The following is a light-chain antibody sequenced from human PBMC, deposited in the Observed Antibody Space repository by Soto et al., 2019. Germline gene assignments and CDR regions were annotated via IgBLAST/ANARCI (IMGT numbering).Light chain of an antibody. V-gene: IGKV2-30*01. J-gene: IGKJ2*01. CDR3: LQGTLGPYT. CDR1: QGLVYEDGNIY. CDR2: KVS. Sequence: DVVLTQSPLSLPVTLGQPASISCRSSQGLVYEDGNIYLNWFHQRPGQSPRRLIYKVSNRDSGVPNRFSGSGSGTEFTLRISRVEAEDVGIYYCLQGTLGPYTFGQGTKLEIK.